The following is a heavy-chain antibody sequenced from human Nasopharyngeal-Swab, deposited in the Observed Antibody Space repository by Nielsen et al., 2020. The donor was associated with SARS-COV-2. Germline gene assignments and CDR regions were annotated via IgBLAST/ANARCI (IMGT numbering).Heavy chain of an antibody. CDR2: INSDGSST. V-gene: IGHV3-74*01. CDR1: GFTFSSYW. CDR3: AREPPATYYYDSSGYPKSSYYYGMDV. D-gene: IGHD3-22*01. Sequence: GSLRLSCAASGFTFSSYWMHWVRQAPGKGLVWVSRINSDGSSTSYADSVKGRFTISRDNAKNTLYLQMNSLRAEDTAVYYCAREPPATYYYDSSGYPKSSYYYGMDVWGQGTTVTVSS. J-gene: IGHJ6*02.